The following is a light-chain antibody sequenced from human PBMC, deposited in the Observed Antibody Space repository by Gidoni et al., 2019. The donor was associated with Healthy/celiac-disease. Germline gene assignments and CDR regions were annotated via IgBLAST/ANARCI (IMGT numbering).Light chain of an antibody. CDR3: QQYYSYTQS. J-gene: IGKJ2*03. CDR2: AAS. CDR1: QGISSY. Sequence: AIRMTQSPSSFSASTGDRVTSTCRASQGISSYLAWYQQKPGKAPKLLIYAASTWQSGVPSRFSGSGSGTDVTLTISGLQSEDFATDYCQQYYSYTQSFGQGTKLEIK. V-gene: IGKV1-8*01.